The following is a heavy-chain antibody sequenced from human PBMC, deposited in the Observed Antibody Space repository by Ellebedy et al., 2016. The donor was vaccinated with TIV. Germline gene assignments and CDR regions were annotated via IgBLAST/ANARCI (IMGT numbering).Heavy chain of an antibody. V-gene: IGHV5-10-1*01. CDR1: GYSFSTYW. Sequence: GESLKISCKASGYSFSTYWITWVRQMPGKGLEWMGKIDPTDSYTNYSPSFQGLVTISADESASTAYLQWPSLKASDSATYYCSEHRGYGMDVWGQGTTVTVSS. D-gene: IGHD3-10*01. CDR2: IDPTDSYT. J-gene: IGHJ6*02. CDR3: SEHRGYGMDV.